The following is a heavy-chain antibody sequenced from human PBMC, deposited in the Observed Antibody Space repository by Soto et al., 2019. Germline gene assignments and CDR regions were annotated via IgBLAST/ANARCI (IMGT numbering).Heavy chain of an antibody. CDR3: AREKVQWLGSDDAFDI. V-gene: IGHV1-2*04. D-gene: IGHD6-19*01. Sequence: ASVKVSCKASGYTFTGYYMHWVRQAPGQGLEWMGWINPNSGGTNYAQKFQGWVTMTRDTSISTAYMELSRLRSDDTAVYYCAREKVQWLGSDDAFDIWGQGTMVTVSS. CDR2: INPNSGGT. CDR1: GYTFTGYY. J-gene: IGHJ3*02.